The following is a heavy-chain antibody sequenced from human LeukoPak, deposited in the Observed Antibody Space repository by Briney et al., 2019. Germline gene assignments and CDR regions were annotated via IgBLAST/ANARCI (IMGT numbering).Heavy chain of an antibody. CDR1: GFTFSNYA. V-gene: IGHV3-23*01. D-gene: IGHD5-18*01. CDR2: ISGSGGST. Sequence: GGSLRLSCAASGFTFSNYAMSRVRQAPGKGLEWGSVISGSGGSTNFADSVKGRFTSSRDNSKNTLYLQMHSLRVEDTAVYYCAQGRLGYSYGAFDHWGQGTLVTVSS. CDR3: AQGRLGYSYGAFDH. J-gene: IGHJ4*02.